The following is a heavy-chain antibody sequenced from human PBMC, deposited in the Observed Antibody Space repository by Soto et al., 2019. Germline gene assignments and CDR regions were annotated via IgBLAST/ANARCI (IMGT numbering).Heavy chain of an antibody. CDR2: INPNSGGT. CDR3: ARAELLCFAELGSYFDY. Sequence: ASVKVSCKASGYTFTGYYMHWVRQAPGQRLEWMGWINPNSGGTNYAQKFQGRVTMTRDTSISTAYMELSRLRSDDTAVYYCARAELLCFAELGSYFDYWGQGTLVTVSS. V-gene: IGHV1-2*02. CDR1: GYTFTGYY. D-gene: IGHD3-10*01. J-gene: IGHJ4*02.